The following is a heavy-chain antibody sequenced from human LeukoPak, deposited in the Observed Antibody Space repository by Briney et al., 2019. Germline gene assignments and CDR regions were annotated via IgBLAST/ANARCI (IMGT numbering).Heavy chain of an antibody. CDR2: INHSGST. V-gene: IGHV4-34*01. D-gene: IGHD3-22*01. CDR3: ARGPDYYDSSGYYYGFDY. Sequence: SETLSLTCAVYGGSFSGYYWSWIRQPPGKGLEWIGEINHSGSTNYNPSLKSRVTISVDTSKNQFSLKLSSVTAADTAVYYCARGPDYYDSSGYYYGFDYWGQGTLVTVSS. CDR1: GGSFSGYY. J-gene: IGHJ4*02.